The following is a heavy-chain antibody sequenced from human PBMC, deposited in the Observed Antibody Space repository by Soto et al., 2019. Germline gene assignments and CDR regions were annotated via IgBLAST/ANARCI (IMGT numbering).Heavy chain of an antibody. Sequence: SETLSLTCTVSGGSISSGDYYWSWIRQPPGKGLEWIGYIYYSGSTYCNPSLKSRVTISLDTSKNQFSLNLSSVTAADTAVYYCARSHASRGPAGYWGQGHLVT. CDR2: IYYSGST. V-gene: IGHV4-30-4*01. J-gene: IGHJ4*02. CDR3: ARSHASRGPAGY. CDR1: GGSISSGDYY. D-gene: IGHD2-8*01.